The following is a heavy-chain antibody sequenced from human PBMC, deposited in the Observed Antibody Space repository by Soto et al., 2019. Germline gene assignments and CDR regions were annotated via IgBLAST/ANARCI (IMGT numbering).Heavy chain of an antibody. Sequence: LRRSCSASGFTLSMFSMHWVRQAPGKGLEYVSGISSNGDSTYYADSVKGRFTISRDNSKNTLYLQMSSLRAVDTAVYYCVHPRSTVQIPPTWGQGTLVTVSS. V-gene: IGHV3-64D*06. CDR3: VHPRSTVQIPPT. J-gene: IGHJ5*02. D-gene: IGHD4-17*01. CDR1: GFTLSMFS. CDR2: ISSNGDST.